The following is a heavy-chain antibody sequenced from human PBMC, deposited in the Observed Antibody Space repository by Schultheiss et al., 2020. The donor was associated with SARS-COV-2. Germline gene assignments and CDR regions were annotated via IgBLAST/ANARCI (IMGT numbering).Heavy chain of an antibody. CDR1: GFTFSSYS. V-gene: IGHV3-48*02. CDR2: ISSSSSTI. J-gene: IGHJ5*02. D-gene: IGHD6-6*01. Sequence: GESLKISCAASGFTFSSYSMNWVRQAPGKGLEWVSYISSSSSTIYYADSVKGRFTISRDNAKNSLYLQMNSLRDEDTAVYYCARDRVSSSSYPNWFDPWGQGTLVTDSS. CDR3: ARDRVSSSSYPNWFDP.